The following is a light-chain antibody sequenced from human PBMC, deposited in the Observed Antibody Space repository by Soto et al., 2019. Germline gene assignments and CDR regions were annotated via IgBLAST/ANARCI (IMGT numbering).Light chain of an antibody. Sequence: EIVLTQSPATLSLSPGERATLSCRASQSVSSYLAWYQQKPGQAPRLLIYDASNRATGIPARFSGSGSGTEFTLTFSSLQPDDFATYYCQQYNSYLSWTFGQGTKVDIK. CDR2: DAS. J-gene: IGKJ1*01. CDR3: QQYNSYLSWT. CDR1: QSVSSY. V-gene: IGKV3-11*01.